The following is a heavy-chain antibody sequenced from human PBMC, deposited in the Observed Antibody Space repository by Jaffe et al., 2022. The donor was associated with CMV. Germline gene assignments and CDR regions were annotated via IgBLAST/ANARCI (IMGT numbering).Heavy chain of an antibody. CDR2: IYYSGST. Sequence: QLQLQESGPGLVKPSETLSLTCTVSGGSISSSSYYWGWIRQPPGKGLEWIGSIYYSGSTYYNPSLKSRVTISVDTSKNQFSLKLSSVTAADTAVYYCASLSSDYDFWSGYYIRGGYYYYYMDVWGKGTTVTVSS. V-gene: IGHV4-39*01. CDR3: ASLSSDYDFWSGYYIRGGYYYYYMDV. J-gene: IGHJ6*03. CDR1: GGSISSSSYY. D-gene: IGHD3-3*01.